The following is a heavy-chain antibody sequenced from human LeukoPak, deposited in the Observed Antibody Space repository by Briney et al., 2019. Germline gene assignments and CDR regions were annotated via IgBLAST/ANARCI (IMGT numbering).Heavy chain of an antibody. CDR2: ISVYNGNT. D-gene: IGHD2-8*01. V-gene: IGHV1-18*01. Sequence: ASVKVSCKASGYTFTSYGYSWVRQAPGQGLEWIGWISVYNGNTNYAQKLQGRVTMTTDTSTSTAYMELRSLRSDDTAVYYCARQIPAQMALGSWGQGTLVTVSS. CDR3: ARQIPAQMALGS. CDR1: GYTFTSYG. J-gene: IGHJ4*02.